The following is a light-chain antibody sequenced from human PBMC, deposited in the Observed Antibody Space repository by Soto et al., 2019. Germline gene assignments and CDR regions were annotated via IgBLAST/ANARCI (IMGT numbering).Light chain of an antibody. V-gene: IGKV3-20*01. Sequence: ETVLTQSPGTLSLSPGERATLSCRASQSINSNYLVWYQQKPGQAPRLLIYGASSRVTGIADRFSGSGSGTDFTLTISRLEPEDFAVYYCQHYDSSRGFTFGPGTKVDIK. CDR1: QSINSNY. CDR2: GAS. J-gene: IGKJ3*01. CDR3: QHYDSSRGFT.